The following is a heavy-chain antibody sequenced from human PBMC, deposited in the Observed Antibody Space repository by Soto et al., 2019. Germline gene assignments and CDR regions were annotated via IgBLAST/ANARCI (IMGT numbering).Heavy chain of an antibody. J-gene: IGHJ4*02. Sequence: EVQLVESGGGLVQPGGSLRLSCAASGFTFSSYSMNWVRQAPGKGLEWVSYISSSSSTIYYADSVKGRFTISRDNAKNSLYLQMNSLRAEDMAVYYCARGLDIVVVVAATGHYFDYWGQGTLVTVSS. CDR1: GFTFSSYS. D-gene: IGHD2-15*01. V-gene: IGHV3-48*01. CDR2: ISSSSSTI. CDR3: ARGLDIVVVVAATGHYFDY.